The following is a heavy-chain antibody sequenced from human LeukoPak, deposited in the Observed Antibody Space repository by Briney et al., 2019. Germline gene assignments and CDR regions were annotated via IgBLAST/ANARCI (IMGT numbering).Heavy chain of an antibody. D-gene: IGHD4-17*01. CDR1: GYTFTDYY. J-gene: IGHJ4*02. V-gene: IGHV1-2*06. CDR2: ISPNSGGT. Sequence: ASVKVPCKASGYTFTDYYVHWVRQAPGQGLEWMGRISPNSGGTNYAQKFRGRPTVTRDTSISTAYMELSSLRSDDAAVYYCAKNRAGDYADYWGQGTLVTVSS. CDR3: AKNRAGDYADY.